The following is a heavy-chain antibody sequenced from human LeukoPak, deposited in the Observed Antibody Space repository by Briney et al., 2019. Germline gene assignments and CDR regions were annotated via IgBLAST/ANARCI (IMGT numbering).Heavy chain of an antibody. CDR3: ARGLSFDY. J-gene: IGHJ4*02. D-gene: IGHD2/OR15-2a*01. V-gene: IGHV4-4*07. CDR2: IYTSGST. CDR1: GGYISGYY. Sequence: NTSETLSLTCTVSGGYISGYYWSWIRQPAGKGLEWIGRIYTSGSTNYNPSLQSRVTISVDKSKNLFSLKLNSVTAADTAVYFCARGLSFDYWGQGTLVTVSS.